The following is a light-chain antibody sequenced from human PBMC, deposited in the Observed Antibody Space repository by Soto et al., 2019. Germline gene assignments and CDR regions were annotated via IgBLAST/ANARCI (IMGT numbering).Light chain of an antibody. Sequence: SYELTQPPSVSVSPGQTASITCSGDKLGDKYACWYQQKPGQSPVLVIYQDSKRPSGIPGRFSGSNSGNTATLTISGTQAMDEADYYCQAWDSSRGVFGGGTKLTVL. CDR3: QAWDSSRGV. J-gene: IGLJ2*01. CDR1: KLGDKY. V-gene: IGLV3-1*01. CDR2: QDS.